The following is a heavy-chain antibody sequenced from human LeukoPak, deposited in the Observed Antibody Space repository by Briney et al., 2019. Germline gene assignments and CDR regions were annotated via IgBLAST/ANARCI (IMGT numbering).Heavy chain of an antibody. D-gene: IGHD6-19*01. CDR2: FDPEDGET. CDR3: ATVIIAVAGINRFDP. V-gene: IGHV1-24*01. J-gene: IGHJ5*02. CDR1: GYTLTELS. Sequence: ASVKVSCKVSGYTLTELSMHWVRQAPGKGLEWMGGFDPEDGETIYAQKFQGRVTMTEDTSTDTAYMELSSLRSEDTAVYYCATVIIAVAGINRFDPWGQGTLVTVSS.